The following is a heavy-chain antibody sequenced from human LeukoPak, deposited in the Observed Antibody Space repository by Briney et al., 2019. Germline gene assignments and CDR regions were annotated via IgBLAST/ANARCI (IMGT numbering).Heavy chain of an antibody. CDR1: GGSISSGGYY. CDR3: AREEAVTAHLDY. V-gene: IGHV4-30-2*01. CDR2: IYHSGST. Sequence: SETLYLTCTVSGGSISSGGYYWSWIRQPPGKGLEWIGYIYHSGSTYYNPSLKSRVTISVDRSKNQFSLKLSSVTAADTAVYYCAREEAVTAHLDYWGQGTLVTVSS. D-gene: IGHD4-17*01. J-gene: IGHJ4*02.